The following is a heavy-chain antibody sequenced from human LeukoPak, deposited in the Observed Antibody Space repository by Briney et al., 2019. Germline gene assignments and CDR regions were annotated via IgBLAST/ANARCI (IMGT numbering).Heavy chain of an antibody. D-gene: IGHD3-10*01. J-gene: IGHJ6*02. Sequence: GGSLRLSCAASGFTVSSNYMSWVRQAPGKGLEWVSIIYSVGSTYYADSVKGRFTISRHNSNNTVYLQMNSLRGEDTAVYYCARERSHYYGSEREDRYYYYGMGVWGQRTTVTVSS. CDR2: IYSVGST. V-gene: IGHV3-53*04. CDR1: GFTVSSNY. CDR3: ARERSHYYGSEREDRYYYYGMGV.